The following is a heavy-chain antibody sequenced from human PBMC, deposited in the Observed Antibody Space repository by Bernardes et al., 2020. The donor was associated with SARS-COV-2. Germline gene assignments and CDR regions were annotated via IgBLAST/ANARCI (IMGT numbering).Heavy chain of an antibody. CDR1: GFTISYSW. CDR2: TDPDGSQQ. D-gene: IGHD3-3*02. J-gene: IGHJ5*02. Sequence: GGSLRLSCAASGFTISYSWMSWVRQAPGKGPEWVASTDPDGSQQFYVDSVRGRFTISRDNAENSLHLQMNSLRGEDTAMYYCARHSWSGYSNFDPWGQGSLVTVSS. V-gene: IGHV3-7*01. CDR3: ARHSWSGYSNFDP.